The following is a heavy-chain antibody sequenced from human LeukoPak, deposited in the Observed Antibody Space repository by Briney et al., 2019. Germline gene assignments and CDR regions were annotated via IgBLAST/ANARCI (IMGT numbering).Heavy chain of an antibody. CDR1: GFTFSSYS. CDR2: ISSSSSYI. J-gene: IGHJ4*02. D-gene: IGHD6-13*01. Sequence: GGSLRLSCAASGFTFSSYSMNWVRQAPGKGLEWVSPISSSSSYIYYADSVKGRFTISRDNAKNSLYLQMNSLRAEDTAVYYCARERGSSSWMTFDYWGQGTLVTVSS. V-gene: IGHV3-21*01. CDR3: ARERGSSSWMTFDY.